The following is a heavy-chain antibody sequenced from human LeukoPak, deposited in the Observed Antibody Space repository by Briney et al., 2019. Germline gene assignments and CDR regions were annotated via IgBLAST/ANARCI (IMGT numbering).Heavy chain of an antibody. CDR1: GYTFTSYY. D-gene: IGHD6-13*01. CDR3: ARVMEQQLADNWFDP. V-gene: IGHV1-46*01. J-gene: IGHJ5*02. Sequence: ASVKVSCKASGYTFTSYYMHCVRQAPGQGLEWMGIINPSGGSTSYAQKFQGRVTMTRDTSTSTVYMELSSLRSEDTAVYYCARVMEQQLADNWFDPWGQGTLVTVSS. CDR2: INPSGGST.